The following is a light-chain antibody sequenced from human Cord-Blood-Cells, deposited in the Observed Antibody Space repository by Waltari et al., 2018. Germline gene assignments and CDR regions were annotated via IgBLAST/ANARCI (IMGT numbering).Light chain of an antibody. CDR1: SSNSGAGHD. V-gene: IGLV1-40*01. J-gene: IGLJ1*01. CDR2: GNS. Sequence: QSVLTQPPSVSGSPGQRVTISCTGSSSNSGAGHDVHWYQQLPGTAPKLLIYGNSNRPSGVPDRFSGSKSGTSASLAITGLQAEDEADYYCQSYDSSLSGYVFGTGTKVTVL. CDR3: QSYDSSLSGYV.